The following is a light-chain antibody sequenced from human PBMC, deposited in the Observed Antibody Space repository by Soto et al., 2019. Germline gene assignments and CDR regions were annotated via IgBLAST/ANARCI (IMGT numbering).Light chain of an antibody. Sequence: DIQMTQSPSALATSVGDRVTITCRASQSISTYLNWYQQKPGRAHKLLIYATSSLQSGVPSRFSGSGSGTDFTLTISGLQSEDFATYDCQQSYTMPRTVGQWTKVDIK. CDR3: QQSYTMPRT. CDR1: QSISTY. J-gene: IGKJ1*01. CDR2: ATS. V-gene: IGKV1-39*01.